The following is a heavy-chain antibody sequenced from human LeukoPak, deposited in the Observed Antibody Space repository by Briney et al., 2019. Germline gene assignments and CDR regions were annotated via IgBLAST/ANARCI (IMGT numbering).Heavy chain of an antibody. CDR1: GYTFTGYY. Sequence: ASVKVSCKASGYTFTGYYMHWVRRAPGQGLEWMGWINPNSGGTNYAQKFQGRVTMTRDTSISTAYMELSRLRSDDTAVYYCARDLAVAGTWFDYWGQGTLVTVSS. V-gene: IGHV1-2*02. CDR2: INPNSGGT. D-gene: IGHD6-19*01. J-gene: IGHJ4*02. CDR3: ARDLAVAGTWFDY.